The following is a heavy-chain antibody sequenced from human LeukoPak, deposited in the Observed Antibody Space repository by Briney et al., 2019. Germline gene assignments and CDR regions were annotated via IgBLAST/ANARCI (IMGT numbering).Heavy chain of an antibody. V-gene: IGHV4-34*01. CDR2: INHSGST. D-gene: IGHD2-2*01. CDR1: GGSFSGYY. J-gene: IGHJ6*03. Sequence: SETLSLTCAVYGGSFSGYYWSWIRQPPGKGLEWIGEINHSGSTNYNPSLKSRVTISVDTSKNQFSLKLNSVTPEDTAVYYCAREWDLQLLPRGQLNYYYYYMDVWGKGTTVTISS. CDR3: AREWDLQLLPRGQLNYYYYYMDV.